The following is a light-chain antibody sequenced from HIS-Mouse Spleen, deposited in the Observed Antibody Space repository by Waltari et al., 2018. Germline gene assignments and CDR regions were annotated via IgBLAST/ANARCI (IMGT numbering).Light chain of an antibody. Sequence: QSVLTQPPSVSAAPGQKVTISCSGSSSTIGNTYVSWYQQLPGTAPKLLIYDNNKRPSGIPDRFSGSKSGTSATLGITGLQTGDEADYYCGTWDSSLSAWVFGGGTKLTVL. J-gene: IGLJ3*02. CDR1: SSTIGNTY. CDR3: GTWDSSLSAWV. CDR2: DNN. V-gene: IGLV1-51*01.